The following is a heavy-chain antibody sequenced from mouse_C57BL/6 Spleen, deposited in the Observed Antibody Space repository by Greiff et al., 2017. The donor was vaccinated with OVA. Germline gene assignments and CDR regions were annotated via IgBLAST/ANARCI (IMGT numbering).Heavy chain of an antibody. D-gene: IGHD2-5*01. Sequence: VQLKESGPGLVKPSQSLSLTCSVTGYSITSGYYWNWIRQFPGNKLEWMGYISYDGSNNYNPSLKNRISITRDTSTNQFFLKLNSVTTEDTATYYCAREVAYYSNYAWFAYWGQGTLVTVSA. CDR1: GYSITSGYY. CDR3: AREVAYYSNYAWFAY. CDR2: ISYDGSN. V-gene: IGHV3-6*01. J-gene: IGHJ3*01.